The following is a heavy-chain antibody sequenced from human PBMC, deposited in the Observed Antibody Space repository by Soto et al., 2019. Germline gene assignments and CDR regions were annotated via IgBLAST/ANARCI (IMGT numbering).Heavy chain of an antibody. D-gene: IGHD3-10*01. CDR3: ARDGYDGSGSPYPAY. CDR2: IYYHGST. V-gene: IGHV4-59*01. Sequence: SETLSLTCSVSGGSMSEYFWSWIRQSPGKGLEWIGYIYYHGSTDYNPSLKSRVTISVDTSKRQFSLRLTSVTAADTAVYYCARDGYDGSGSPYPAYWGPGTQVTVSS. CDR1: GGSMSEYF. J-gene: IGHJ4*02.